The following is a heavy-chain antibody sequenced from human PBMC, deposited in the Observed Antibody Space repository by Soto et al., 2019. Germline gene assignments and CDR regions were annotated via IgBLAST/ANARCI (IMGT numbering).Heavy chain of an antibody. CDR2: IYHSGST. CDR3: ARARGKGIEVDETDYNYSDARDV. Sequence: SETLSLTCAASGGSISSSNWWSWVRQPPGKGLEWIGEIYHSGSTNYNPSLKSRVTISVDKSKNQFSLKLSSVTAADTAVYYCARARGKGIEVDETDYNYSDARDVWAQGT. V-gene: IGHV4-4*02. D-gene: IGHD6-19*01. J-gene: IGHJ6*02. CDR1: GGSISSSNW.